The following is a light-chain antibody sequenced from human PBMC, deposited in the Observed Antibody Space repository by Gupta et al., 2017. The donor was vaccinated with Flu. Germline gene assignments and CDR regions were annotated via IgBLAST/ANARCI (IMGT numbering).Light chain of an antibody. CDR1: RSNIGSNH. V-gene: IGLV1-47*01. J-gene: IGLJ3*02. CDR2: RNN. Sequence: RVTISCSVGRSNIGSNHLHWYQQLPGTAPQLPIYRNNQRPSGVPDRFSGSKSATSASLAISGLRSEDEGDYFCASWDDSQTVQWVFGGGTKLTVL. CDR3: ASWDDSQTVQWV.